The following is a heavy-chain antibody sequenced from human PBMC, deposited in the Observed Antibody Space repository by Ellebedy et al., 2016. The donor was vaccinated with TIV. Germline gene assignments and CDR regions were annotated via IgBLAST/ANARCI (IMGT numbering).Heavy chain of an antibody. D-gene: IGHD6-19*01. CDR1: GVSISSRSYN. Sequence: MPSETLSLTCTVSGVSISSRSYNWGWILQPPGKGLEWIGNIYYSGSTYYDPSLKSRVTIFMDTSKNQFYLKLSTVTAAETAVYYWARESSGWYNDVYHYYDGMDVWGQGTTVTVS. J-gene: IGHJ6*02. CDR3: ARESSGWYNDVYHYYDGMDV. CDR2: IYYSGST. V-gene: IGHV4-39*01.